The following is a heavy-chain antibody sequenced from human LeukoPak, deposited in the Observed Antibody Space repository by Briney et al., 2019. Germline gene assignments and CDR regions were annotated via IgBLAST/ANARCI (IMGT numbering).Heavy chain of an antibody. D-gene: IGHD3-22*01. CDR3: ARGGHYYDSSAYGFDY. J-gene: IGHJ4*02. Sequence: SEALSLTCAVSGGSISSNSYYWGWIRQPPGKGLEWIGSIYYSGSTYYNPSLKSRVTISVDTSKNQFSLKLSSVTAADTAVYYCARGGHYYDSSAYGFDYWGQGTLVTVSS. V-gene: IGHV4-39*07. CDR1: GGSISSNSYY. CDR2: IYYSGST.